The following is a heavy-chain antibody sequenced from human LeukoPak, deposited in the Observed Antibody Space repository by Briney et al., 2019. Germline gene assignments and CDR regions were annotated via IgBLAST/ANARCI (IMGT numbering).Heavy chain of an antibody. CDR1: GYTFTGYY. V-gene: IGHV1-2*02. Sequence: GASVKVSCKASGYTFTGYYMHWVRQAPGQGLEWMGWINPNSGGTDYAQKFQGRVTMTRDTSISTAYMELSRLRSDDTAVYYCARAPEYCSSTSCYNYYYGMDVWGQGTTVTVSS. D-gene: IGHD2-2*02. CDR2: INPNSGGT. J-gene: IGHJ6*02. CDR3: ARAPEYCSSTSCYNYYYGMDV.